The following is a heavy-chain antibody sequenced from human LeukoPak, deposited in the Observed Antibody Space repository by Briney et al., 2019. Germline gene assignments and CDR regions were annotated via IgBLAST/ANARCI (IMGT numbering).Heavy chain of an antibody. D-gene: IGHD5-18*01. V-gene: IGHV1-69*04. CDR1: GGTFSSYA. Sequence: ASVKVSCKASGGTFSSYAISWVRQAPGQGLEWMGRIIPILGIANYAQKFQGRVTITADKSTSTAYMELSSLRSEDTAVYYCARIAHSYGFYYYGMDVWGQGTTVTVSS. J-gene: IGHJ6*02. CDR3: ARIAHSYGFYYYGMDV. CDR2: IIPILGIA.